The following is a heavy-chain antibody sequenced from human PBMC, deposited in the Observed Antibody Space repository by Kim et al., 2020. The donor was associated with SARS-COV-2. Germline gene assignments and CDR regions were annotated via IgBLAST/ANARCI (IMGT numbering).Heavy chain of an antibody. CDR2: FDPEDGET. V-gene: IGHV1-24*01. CDR3: ATFLPPPDASMIVVARGYFDY. D-gene: IGHD3-22*01. Sequence: ASVKVSCKVSGYTLTELSMHWVRQAPGKGLEWMGGFDPEDGETIYAQKFQGRVTMTEDTSTDTAYMELSSLRSEDTAVYYCATFLPPPDASMIVVARGYFDYWGQGTLVTVSS. J-gene: IGHJ4*02. CDR1: GYTLTELS.